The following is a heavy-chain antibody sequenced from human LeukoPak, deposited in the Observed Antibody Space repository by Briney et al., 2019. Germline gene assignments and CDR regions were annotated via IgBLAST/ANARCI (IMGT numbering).Heavy chain of an antibody. J-gene: IGHJ5*02. V-gene: IGHV1-2*02. Sequence: ASVKVSCKASGYTFTGYYMHWVRQAPGQGLEWMGWINPNSGGTNYAQKFQGRVTMTRDTSISTAYMELSRLRSDDTAVYYCARVFAFVGATIGHWFDPWGQGTLVTVSS. CDR2: INPNSGGT. CDR1: GYTFTGYY. CDR3: ARVFAFVGATIGHWFDP. D-gene: IGHD1-26*01.